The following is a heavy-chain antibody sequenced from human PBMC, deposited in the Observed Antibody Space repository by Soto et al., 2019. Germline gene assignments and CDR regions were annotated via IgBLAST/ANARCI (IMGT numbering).Heavy chain of an antibody. Sequence: SVKVSCKASGGTFSSYAISWVRQAPGQGLEWMGGIIPIFGTANYAQKFQGRVTITADESTSTAYMELSSLRSEDTAVYYCARYYYDSSGHLDYWGQGTLVTVSS. D-gene: IGHD3-22*01. V-gene: IGHV1-69*13. J-gene: IGHJ4*02. CDR1: GGTFSSYA. CDR2: IIPIFGTA. CDR3: ARYYYDSSGHLDY.